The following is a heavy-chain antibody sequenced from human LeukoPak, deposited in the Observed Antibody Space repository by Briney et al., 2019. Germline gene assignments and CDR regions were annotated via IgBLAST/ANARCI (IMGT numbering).Heavy chain of an antibody. V-gene: IGHV1-24*01. J-gene: IGHJ3*02. CDR2: FDPENSET. CDR1: GYTLTDLS. CDR3: ATLNYGDLRGGGFEI. Sequence: ASVKVSCKVSGYTLTDLSVHWVRQAPGKGLEWMGGFDPENSETIYAQRFQGRVTMTEDTSSDTAYMFLTSLRSEDTALYYCATLNYGDLRGGGFEIWGQGTMVPVSS. D-gene: IGHD4-17*01.